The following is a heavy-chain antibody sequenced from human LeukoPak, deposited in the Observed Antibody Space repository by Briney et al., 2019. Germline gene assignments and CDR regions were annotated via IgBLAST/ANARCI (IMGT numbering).Heavy chain of an antibody. V-gene: IGHV3-7*01. Sequence: PGGSLRLSCAASGFTFSSYWMSWVRQAPGKGLEWVANIKQDGNEKYYVDSVKGRFTISRDNAKNSLYLQMNSLRAEDTAVYYCARVHGSGNYLRDYWGQGTLVTVSS. CDR1: GFTFSSYW. J-gene: IGHJ4*02. D-gene: IGHD3-10*01. CDR3: ARVHGSGNYLRDY. CDR2: IKQDGNEK.